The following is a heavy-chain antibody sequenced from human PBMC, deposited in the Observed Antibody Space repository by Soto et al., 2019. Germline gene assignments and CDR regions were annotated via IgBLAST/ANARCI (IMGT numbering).Heavy chain of an antibody. CDR2: ISGSGGST. Sequence: GGSLRLSCAASGFTFSSYAMSWVRQAPGKGLEWVSAISGSGGSTYYADSVKGRFTISRDNSKNTLYLQMNSLRAEDTAVYYCAKGTGYSSSRKDDAFDIWGQGTMVTISS. CDR3: AKGTGYSSSRKDDAFDI. V-gene: IGHV3-23*01. CDR1: GFTFSSYA. D-gene: IGHD6-13*01. J-gene: IGHJ3*02.